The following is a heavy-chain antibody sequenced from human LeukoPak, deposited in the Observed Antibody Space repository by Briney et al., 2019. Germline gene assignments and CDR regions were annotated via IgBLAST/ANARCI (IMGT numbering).Heavy chain of an antibody. CDR3: AKGREGYCSGGSCWIEY. Sequence: PGGSLRLSCAASGFTFSGYAMSWVRQAPGKGLEWVSTISGSGDDTYYADSVKGRFTVSRDNSKNTLYLQVNSLTAEDTAVYYCAKGREGYCSGGSCWIEYWGQGTLVIVSS. J-gene: IGHJ4*02. V-gene: IGHV3-23*01. CDR2: ISGSGDDT. D-gene: IGHD2-15*01. CDR1: GFTFSGYA.